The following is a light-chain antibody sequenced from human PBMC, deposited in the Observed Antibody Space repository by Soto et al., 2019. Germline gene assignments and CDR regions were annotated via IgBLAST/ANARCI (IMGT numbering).Light chain of an antibody. J-gene: IGKJ4*01. V-gene: IGKV3-11*01. CDR2: DAS. Sequence: EIVLTQSPATLSLSPGERATLSCRASQSINSYLAWYQQKPGQPPRLLIYDASNRATGIPARFSGSGSGTDFTLTISSLEPEDFAVYYCHQRSNWPPFTFGGGTKVEIK. CDR3: HQRSNWPPFT. CDR1: QSINSY.